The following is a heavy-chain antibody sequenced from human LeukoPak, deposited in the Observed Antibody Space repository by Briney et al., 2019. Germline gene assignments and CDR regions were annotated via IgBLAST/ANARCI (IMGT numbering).Heavy chain of an antibody. CDR1: GFTFSSYG. Sequence: PGGPLRLSCAASGFTFSSYGMHWVRQAPGKGLEWVAFIRYDGGNKYYADSVKGRFTISRDNSKNTLYLQMNSLRAEDTAVYYCAKDRRGDYVYYFDYWGQGTLVTVSS. V-gene: IGHV3-30*02. J-gene: IGHJ4*02. CDR3: AKDRRGDYVYYFDY. D-gene: IGHD4-17*01. CDR2: IRYDGGNK.